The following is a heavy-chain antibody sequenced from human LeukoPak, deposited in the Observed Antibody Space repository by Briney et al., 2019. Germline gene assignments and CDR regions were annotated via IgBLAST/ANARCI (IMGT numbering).Heavy chain of an antibody. J-gene: IGHJ3*02. CDR3: ARKATTGPTKAAFDI. V-gene: IGHV4-28*05. CDR1: GCSISSYY. D-gene: IGHD4-17*01. Sequence: SETLSLTCTVSGCSISSYYWVWIRQPPGKGLEWIGHIYYSGGIYYNPSLKSRVTMSVDTSKNQFSLKLSSVTAVDTAVYYCARKATTGPTKAAFDIWGQGTMVTVSS. CDR2: IYYSGGI.